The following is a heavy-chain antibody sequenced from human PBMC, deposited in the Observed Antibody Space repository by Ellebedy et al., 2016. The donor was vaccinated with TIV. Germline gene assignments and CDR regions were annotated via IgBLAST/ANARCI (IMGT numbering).Heavy chain of an antibody. CDR3: ARDEVVGASRGYQFYGMDV. J-gene: IGHJ6*02. D-gene: IGHD6-25*01. Sequence: ASVKVSCKASGHTFRGYYIHWVRQAPGQGLEWMGWINPNSGGTNHAQKFQGRLTLTTETSINTAYMELNRLTSDDTAMYYCARDEVVGASRGYQFYGMDVWGRGTTVTVSS. V-gene: IGHV1-2*02. CDR2: INPNSGGT. CDR1: GHTFRGYY.